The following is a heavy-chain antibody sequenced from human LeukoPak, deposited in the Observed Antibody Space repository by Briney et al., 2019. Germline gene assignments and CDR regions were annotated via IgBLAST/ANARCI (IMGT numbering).Heavy chain of an antibody. V-gene: IGHV3-23*01. CDR3: AKDLYYDFWSGYYYGMDV. Sequence: PGGSLRLSCAASGFTFSSYAMSWVRQAPGKGLEWVSAISRSGGSTYYADSVKGRFTISRDNSKNTLYLQMNSLRAEDTAVYYCAKDLYYDFWSGYYYGMDVWGQGTTVTVSS. CDR1: GFTFSSYA. J-gene: IGHJ6*02. D-gene: IGHD3-3*01. CDR2: ISRSGGST.